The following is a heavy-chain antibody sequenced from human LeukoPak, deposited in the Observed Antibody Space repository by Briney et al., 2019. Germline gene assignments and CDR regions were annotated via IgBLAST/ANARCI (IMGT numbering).Heavy chain of an antibody. CDR2: IYYSGST. Sequence: PSETLSLTCTVSGGSISSGDYYWSWIRQPPGKGLEWIGYIYYSGSTYYNPSLKSRVTISVDTSKNQFSLKLSSVTAADTAVYYCAXALRGYSGGYFDYWGQGTLVTVSS. V-gene: IGHV4-30-4*08. D-gene: IGHD5-12*01. CDR3: AXALRGYSGGYFDY. CDR1: GGSISSGDYY. J-gene: IGHJ4*02.